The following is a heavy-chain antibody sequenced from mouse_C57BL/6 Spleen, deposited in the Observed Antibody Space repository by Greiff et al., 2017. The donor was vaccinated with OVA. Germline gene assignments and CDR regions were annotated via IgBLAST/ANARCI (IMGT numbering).Heavy chain of an antibody. D-gene: IGHD2-5*01. V-gene: IGHV8-12*01. J-gene: IGHJ4*01. CDR2: IYWDDDK. CDR1: GFSLSTSGMG. CDR3: ARSRYYSNLYYAMDY. Sequence: QVQLKVSGPGILQSSQTLSLTCSFSGFSLSTSGMGVSWIRQPSGKGLEWLAHIYWDDDKRYNPSLKSRLTISKDTSRNQVFLKITSVDTADTATYYCARSRYYSNLYYAMDYWGQGTSVTVSS.